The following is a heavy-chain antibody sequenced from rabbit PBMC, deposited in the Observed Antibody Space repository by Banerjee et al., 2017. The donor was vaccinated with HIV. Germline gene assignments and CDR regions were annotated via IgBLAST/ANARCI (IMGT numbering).Heavy chain of an antibody. CDR1: GIDFSSYG. J-gene: IGHJ4*01. CDR3: ARDGDDGGDQPFNL. D-gene: IGHD2-1*01. CDR2: IYAGSSGST. V-gene: IGHV1S45*01. Sequence: QEQLVESGGGLVQPGGSLKLSCKASGIDFSSYGVSWVRQAPGKGLEWIACIYAGSSGSTYYASWAKGRFTISKTSSTTVTLQMTSLTAADTATYFCARDGDDGGDQPFNLWGPGTLVTVS.